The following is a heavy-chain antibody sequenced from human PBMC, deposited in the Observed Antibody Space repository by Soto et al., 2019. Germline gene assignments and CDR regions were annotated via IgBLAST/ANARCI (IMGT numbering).Heavy chain of an antibody. CDR2: INPNSGDT. CDR1: GYIFAGYH. CDR3: ARLPPPRLYSYGLDV. J-gene: IGHJ6*02. Sequence: ASVKVSCKASGYIFAGYHMHWVRQAPGQGLEWMGWINPNSGDTNYAQNFQGRVTMTRDTSITTAYMELSRLRSDDTAVYYCARLPPPRLYSYGLDVWGQGTTVTVSS. V-gene: IGHV1-2*02.